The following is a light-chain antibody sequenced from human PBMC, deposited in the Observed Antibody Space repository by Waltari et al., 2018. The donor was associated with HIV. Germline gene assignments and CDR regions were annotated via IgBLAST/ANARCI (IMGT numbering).Light chain of an antibody. V-gene: IGKV3-20*01. CDR1: QSVSSSF. Sequence: EVVLTQSPGTLSLSPGERATLSCRASQSVSSSFLAWYQQKPGQAPRRLIYGASNRATGIPDRFSGSGSGTDFTLTINRLEPEDFAVYYCQQYDTSLGSFGQGTKLEIK. J-gene: IGKJ2*03. CDR2: GAS. CDR3: QQYDTSLGS.